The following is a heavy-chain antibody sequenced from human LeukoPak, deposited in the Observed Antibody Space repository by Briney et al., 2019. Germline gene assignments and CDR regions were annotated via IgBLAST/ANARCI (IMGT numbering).Heavy chain of an antibody. CDR2: IKQDGSEK. CDR1: GFTFSSYW. V-gene: IGHV3-7*01. Sequence: GGSLRLSCAASGFTFSSYWMSWVRQAPGKGLEWVANIKQDGSEKYYVDSVKGRFTISRDNAKNSLYLQMNSLRAEYTAVYYCARGPETCGGDYYFDYWGQGTLVTVSS. J-gene: IGHJ4*02. D-gene: IGHD2-21*01. CDR3: ARGPETCGGDYYFDY.